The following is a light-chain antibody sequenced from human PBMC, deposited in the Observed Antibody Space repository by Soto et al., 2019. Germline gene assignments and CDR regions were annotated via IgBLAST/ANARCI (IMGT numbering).Light chain of an antibody. CDR1: SSDVGGYNY. Sequence: SALTQPPSASGSPGQTVTISCTGTSSDVGGYNYVSWYQQHPGKAPKLMIYEVIKRPSGVPDRFSGSKSGNTASLTVSGLQAEDEADYYCSSYAGSNSYVCGTGTKVTVL. CDR3: SSYAGSNSYV. CDR2: EVI. J-gene: IGLJ1*01. V-gene: IGLV2-8*01.